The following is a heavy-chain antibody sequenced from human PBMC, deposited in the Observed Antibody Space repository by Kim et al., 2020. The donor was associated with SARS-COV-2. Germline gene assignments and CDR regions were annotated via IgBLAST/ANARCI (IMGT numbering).Heavy chain of an antibody. V-gene: IGHV3-15*01. CDR3: TTEDYYGSGRYAIFDY. D-gene: IGHD3-10*01. J-gene: IGHJ4*02. Sequence: PVKGRFTISREDSKNTLYLQMNSLKTEDTAVYYCTTEDYYGSGRYAIFDYWGQGTLVTVSS.